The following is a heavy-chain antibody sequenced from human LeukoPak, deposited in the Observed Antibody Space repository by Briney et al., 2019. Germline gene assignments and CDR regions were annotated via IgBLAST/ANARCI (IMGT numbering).Heavy chain of an antibody. D-gene: IGHD3-22*01. CDR3: PTQSITLIDGFSLCDY. CDR1: GFTFSTFP. V-gene: IGHV3-30*02. J-gene: IGHJ4*02. CDR2: IQDDGATT. Sequence: PGGSLRLSCAASGFTFSTFPMNWVRQAPGKGLEWVALIQDDGATTNYADSVRGRFTISRDNSKSTVYLQMNSLKPDDTAVYYCPTQSITLIDGFSLCDYGGQGTLVTVSS.